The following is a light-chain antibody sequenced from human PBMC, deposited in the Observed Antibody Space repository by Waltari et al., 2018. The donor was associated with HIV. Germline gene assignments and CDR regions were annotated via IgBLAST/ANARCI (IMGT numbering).Light chain of an antibody. CDR3: DSRDTNDKHHV. V-gene: IGLV3-19*01. Sequence: SSDLTQDPAVSVALGQTVRITCQGDSLRRYSANWYQQNPGQAPVVVMYGKDNRPSGIPDRFSGSSSGNTGYLTITGAQAEDEADYYCDSRDTNDKHHVFGTGTKVTV. CDR2: GKD. CDR1: SLRRYS. J-gene: IGLJ1*01.